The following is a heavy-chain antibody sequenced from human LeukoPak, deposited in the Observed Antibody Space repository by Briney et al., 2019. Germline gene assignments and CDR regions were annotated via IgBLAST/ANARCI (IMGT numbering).Heavy chain of an antibody. Sequence: KPSETLSLTCTVSGGSISSSSYYWGWIRQPPGKGLEWIGSIYYSGSTYYNPSLKSRVTISVDTSKNQFSLKLSSVTAADTAVYYCARVLDDGYNADAFDIWGQGTMVTVSS. J-gene: IGHJ3*02. CDR2: IYYSGST. V-gene: IGHV4-39*01. CDR3: ARVLDDGYNADAFDI. D-gene: IGHD5-24*01. CDR1: GGSISSSSYY.